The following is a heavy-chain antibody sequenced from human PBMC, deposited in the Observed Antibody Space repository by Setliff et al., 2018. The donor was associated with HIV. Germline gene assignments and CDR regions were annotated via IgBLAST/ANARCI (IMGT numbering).Heavy chain of an antibody. CDR2: ISSGSRTI. CDR1: GFTFNTYS. V-gene: IGHV3-48*01. J-gene: IGHJ4*02. CDR3: ARDPEPTGFSGSFGY. D-gene: IGHD1-26*01. Sequence: GGSLRLSCAASGFTFNTYSMNWVRQAPGKGLEWVSYISSGSRTIYYADSVKGRFTISRDNAKNSLFPQMSRLRVEDTARYYCARDPEPTGFSGSFGYWGQGTLVTVSS.